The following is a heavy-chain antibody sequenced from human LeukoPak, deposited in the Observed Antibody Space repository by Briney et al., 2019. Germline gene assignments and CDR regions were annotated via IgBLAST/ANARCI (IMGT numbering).Heavy chain of an antibody. V-gene: IGHV4-4*07. Sequence: SETLSLTCTVSGGSIGSYYWSWIRQPAGKGLEWIGRIYISGSTDYNPSLKSRVTMSIDTSKNQFSLQLVSVTAADTAVYFCASFGNSAFDIWGQGTTVTVSS. CDR1: GGSIGSYY. D-gene: IGHD1-14*01. CDR3: ASFGNSAFDI. CDR2: IYISGST. J-gene: IGHJ3*02.